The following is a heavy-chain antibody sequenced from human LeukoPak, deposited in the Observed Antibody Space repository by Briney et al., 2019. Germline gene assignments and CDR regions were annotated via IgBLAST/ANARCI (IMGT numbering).Heavy chain of an antibody. D-gene: IGHD2-2*01. Sequence: SVKVSCKTSGFTFTRSAIQWVRQARGQRLEWIGWIVVGSGDTNYAQKFQERVTITRDMSTSTAYMELSSLRSEDTAVYYCAADRHCSXTGXXXXXXDXWGQXXLXTVSS. CDR3: AADRHCSXTGXXXXXXDX. J-gene: IGHJ4*02. V-gene: IGHV1-58*02. CDR2: IVVGSGDT. CDR1: GFTFTRSA.